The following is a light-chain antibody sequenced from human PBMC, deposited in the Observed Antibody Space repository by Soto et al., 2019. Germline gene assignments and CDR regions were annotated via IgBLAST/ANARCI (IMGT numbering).Light chain of an antibody. CDR2: DAS. CDR1: QTISPY. CDR3: QQYYSYPLT. Sequence: DIQMTQSPSSLSASVGDRVTITCRASQTISPYVNWYQQKPGKAPRLLIDDASSLLSGVPSRFSGSGSGTDVTLTISCLQSEDFATYYCQQYYSYPLTFGGGTKVDIK. J-gene: IGKJ4*01. V-gene: IGKV1-39*01.